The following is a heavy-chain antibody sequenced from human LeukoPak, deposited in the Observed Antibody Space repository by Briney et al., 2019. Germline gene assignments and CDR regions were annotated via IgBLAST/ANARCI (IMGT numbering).Heavy chain of an antibody. J-gene: IGHJ4*02. CDR2: ITPNLAIT. V-gene: IGHV1-69*04. D-gene: IGHD2-2*01. CDR1: GGTFSSYS. Sequence: SVKVSCKASGGTFSSYSISWVRQAPGQGPEWLGRITPNLAITDYAQKFRGRVTLTADKSTSTVYMELGSLTSEDTAAYYCAKDSTLRCSSTSCYFDYWGQGTLVTVSS. CDR3: AKDSTLRCSSTSCYFDY.